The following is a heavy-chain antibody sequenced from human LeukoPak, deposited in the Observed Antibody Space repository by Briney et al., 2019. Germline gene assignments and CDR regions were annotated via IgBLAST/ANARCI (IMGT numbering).Heavy chain of an antibody. CDR2: IYYSGST. CDR3: ARDSRLYFDL. CDR1: GGSISSYY. J-gene: IGHJ2*01. V-gene: IGHV4-59*01. Sequence: EPSETLSLTCTVSGGSISSYYWSWIRQPPGKGLEWIGYIYYSGSTNYNPSLKSRVTISVDTSKNQFSLKLSSVTAADTAVYYCARDSRLYFDLWGRGTLVTVPS.